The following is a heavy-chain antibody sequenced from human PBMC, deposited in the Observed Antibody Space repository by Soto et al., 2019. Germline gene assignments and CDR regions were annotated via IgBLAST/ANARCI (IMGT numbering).Heavy chain of an antibody. V-gene: IGHV3-23*01. CDR3: AKGLRDIVVVPAAIWFDP. CDR2: ISGSGGST. CDR1: GFTFSSYA. D-gene: IGHD2-2*01. Sequence: EVQLLESGGGLVQPGGSLRLSCAASGFTFSSYAMSWVRQAPGKGLEWVSAISGSGGSTYYADSVKGRFTISRDNSKNTLYLQMNSLRAEDTAVYYCAKGLRDIVVVPAAIWFDPWGQGTLVTVSS. J-gene: IGHJ5*02.